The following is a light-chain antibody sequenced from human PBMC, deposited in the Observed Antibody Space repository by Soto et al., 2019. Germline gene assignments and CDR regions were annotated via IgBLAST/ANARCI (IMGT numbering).Light chain of an antibody. CDR1: QTINAY. V-gene: IGKV1-39*01. CDR2: AAS. Sequence: DIQTTQSPSSLSASVGDRVTITCRASQTINAYLNWYQQKPGKAPKLLIYAASSLQSGVPSRFSGSGSGTDFTLTISSLQPEDSATYYCQESYRTPRTFGQGTRLEI. J-gene: IGKJ2*01. CDR3: QESYRTPRT.